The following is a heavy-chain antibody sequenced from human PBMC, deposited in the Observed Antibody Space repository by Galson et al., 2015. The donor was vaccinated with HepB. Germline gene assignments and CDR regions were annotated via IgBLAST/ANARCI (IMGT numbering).Heavy chain of an antibody. CDR1: GYSFTSYW. CDR3: ARGCSGGSCYSTKFYYYYGMDV. Sequence: QSGAEVKKPGESLRISCKGSGYSFTSYWISWVRQMPGKGLEWMGRIDPSDSYTNYSPSFQGHVTISADKSISTAYLQWSSLKASDTAMYYCARGCSGGSCYSTKFYYYYGMDVWGQGTTVTVSS. J-gene: IGHJ6*02. V-gene: IGHV5-10-1*01. CDR2: IDPSDSYT. D-gene: IGHD2-15*01.